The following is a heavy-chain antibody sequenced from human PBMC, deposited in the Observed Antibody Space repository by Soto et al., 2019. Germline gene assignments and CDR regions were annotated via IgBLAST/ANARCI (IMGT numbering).Heavy chain of an antibody. Sequence: AGGSLRLSCAASGFTFSNAWMNWVRQAPGKGLEWAGRIKSKTDGGTTDYAAPVKGRFTISRDDSKNTLYLQMNSLKTEDTAVYYCIVRYPYYFDYWGQGTLVTVSS. CDR2: IKSKTDGGTT. V-gene: IGHV3-15*07. CDR3: IVRYPYYFDY. D-gene: IGHD2-21*01. J-gene: IGHJ4*02. CDR1: GFTFSNAW.